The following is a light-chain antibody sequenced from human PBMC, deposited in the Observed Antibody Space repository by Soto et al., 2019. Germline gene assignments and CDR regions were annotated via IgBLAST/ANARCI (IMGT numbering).Light chain of an antibody. CDR1: SSNIGSNI. CDR2: TDD. V-gene: IGLV1-44*01. Sequence: QSVLSQPPSASETPGQRVTISCSGSSSNIGSNIVNWYQHVPGSAPKILIYTDDQRPSGVPDRFSGAKSGTSASLAISGLQSDDEADYYCAAWDDSLNGYVFGTGTKATVL. J-gene: IGLJ1*01. CDR3: AAWDDSLNGYV.